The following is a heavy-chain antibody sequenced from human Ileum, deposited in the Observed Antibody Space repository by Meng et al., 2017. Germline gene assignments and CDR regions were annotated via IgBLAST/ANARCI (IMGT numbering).Heavy chain of an antibody. CDR1: GFTFCGSA. D-gene: IGHD1/OR15-1a*01. CDR2: IRSKANSYAT. V-gene: IGHV3-73*01. Sequence: GDGLVRPGGSRKHSCTVLGFTFCGSAIHWVRQASGKGLEWVGRIRSKANSYATAYAVSVKGRVTVSRDDSKNTAYLQIDSLKTDDTAVYYCSRQVEQHGGYFDYWGQGALVTVSS. CDR3: SRQVEQHGGYFDY. J-gene: IGHJ4*02.